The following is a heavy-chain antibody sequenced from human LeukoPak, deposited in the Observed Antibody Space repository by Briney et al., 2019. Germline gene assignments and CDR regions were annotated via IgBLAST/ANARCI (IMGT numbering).Heavy chain of an antibody. J-gene: IGHJ4*02. V-gene: IGHV4-59*01. Sequence: SETLSLTCTVRNGSMTHFYWSWIRQTPGKGLEWIGYIYYSGTTNYNPSLKSRVTISVDTSKNQFSLKQTSVTAADTAVYYCARVDYSGRYYFFDDWGQGILVTVSS. CDR3: ARVDYSGRYYFFDD. CDR1: NGSMTHFY. D-gene: IGHD1-26*01. CDR2: IYYSGTT.